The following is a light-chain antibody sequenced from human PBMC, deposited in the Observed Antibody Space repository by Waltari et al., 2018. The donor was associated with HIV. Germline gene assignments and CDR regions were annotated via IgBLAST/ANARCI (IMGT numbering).Light chain of an antibody. CDR1: SSNIGSNY. Sequence: QSVLTQPPSASGTPGQRVNISCSGSSSNIGSNYLYWYQQPPGTAPKLLIYRNNQRPSGVPDRFSGSKSGTSASLAISGLRSEDETDYYCAAWDDSLSGLVFGGGTKLTVL. J-gene: IGLJ2*01. CDR2: RNN. V-gene: IGLV1-47*01. CDR3: AAWDDSLSGLV.